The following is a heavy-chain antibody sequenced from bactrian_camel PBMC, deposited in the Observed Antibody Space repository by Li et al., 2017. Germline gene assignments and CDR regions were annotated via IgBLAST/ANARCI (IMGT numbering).Heavy chain of an antibody. D-gene: IGHD5*01. CDR2: IYSARGRT. J-gene: IGHJ4*01. Sequence: VQLVESGGGSVQAGGSLRLSCVASGYTVDSNCVGWFRQAPEKEREGVASIYSARGRTYYADSMKGRFTISHDNVKNTMFLQMNNLTPEDTAVYYCAASFELPCLGMDGRSYEYWGQGTQVTVS. V-gene: IGHV3S40*01. CDR1: GYTVDSNC. CDR3: AASFELPCLGMDGRSYEY.